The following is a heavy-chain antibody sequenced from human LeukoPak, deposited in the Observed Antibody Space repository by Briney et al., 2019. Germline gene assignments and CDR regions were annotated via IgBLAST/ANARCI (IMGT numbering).Heavy chain of an antibody. CDR1: GYTFTRYY. V-gene: IGHV1-46*01. CDR3: ATSFRAVNWFDP. Sequence: ASLKVSCKASGYTFTRYYMNWVRQAPGQGLEWMGIINTSGGSTNYAQKFQGRVTMTRDTSTSTIYMEVSSLRSEDTAVYYCATSFRAVNWFDPWGQGTLVTVSS. J-gene: IGHJ5*02. CDR2: INTSGGST. D-gene: IGHD3-10*01.